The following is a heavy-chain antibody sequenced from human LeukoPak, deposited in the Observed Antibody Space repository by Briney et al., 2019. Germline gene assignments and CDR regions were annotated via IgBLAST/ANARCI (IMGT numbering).Heavy chain of an antibody. CDR2: MNPNSGNT. CDR1: GYTFTSSD. Sequence: ASVKVSCKASGYTFTSSDINWVRQATGQGLEWMGWMNPNSGNTGYAQKFQGRVTMTRKTSISTAYMELSSLRSEDTAVYYCASGVHVDGSGSYYLDYWGQGTLVTVSP. CDR3: ASGVHVDGSGSYYLDY. D-gene: IGHD3-10*01. J-gene: IGHJ4*02. V-gene: IGHV1-8*01.